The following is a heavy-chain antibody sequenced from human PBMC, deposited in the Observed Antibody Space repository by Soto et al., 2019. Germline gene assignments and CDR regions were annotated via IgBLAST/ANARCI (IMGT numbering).Heavy chain of an antibody. D-gene: IGHD1-7*01. CDR2: IYRTGST. V-gene: IGHV4-4*03. CDR1: GRSFTSNNW. J-gene: IGHJ4*02. Sequence: PETLSHTYAHSGRSFTSNNWWTWVRQPPGQGLEWIGEIYRTGSTNYKPSLKSRVTISLDKSENQFSLKVTSLTAADTAVYYCASRDPGTSVDYWGQGTLVTVSS. CDR3: ASRDPGTSVDY.